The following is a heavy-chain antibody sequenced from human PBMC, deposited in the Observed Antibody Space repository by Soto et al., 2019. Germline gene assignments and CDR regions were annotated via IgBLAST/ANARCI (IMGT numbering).Heavy chain of an antibody. J-gene: IGHJ6*02. CDR3: ARGGGRAAAGSRYGMDV. D-gene: IGHD6-13*01. CDR1: GYTFTSYY. Sequence: ASVKVSCKASGYTFTSYYMHWVRQAPGQGLEWMGIINPSGGSTSYAQKFQGRVTMTRDTSTSTVYMELSSLRSEDTAVYYCARGGGRAAAGSRYGMDVWGQGITVTVSS. V-gene: IGHV1-46*01. CDR2: INPSGGST.